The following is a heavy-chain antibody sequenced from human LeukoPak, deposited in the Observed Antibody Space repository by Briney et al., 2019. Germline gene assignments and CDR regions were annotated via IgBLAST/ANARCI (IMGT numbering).Heavy chain of an antibody. J-gene: IGHJ3*01. CDR2: TRDKANSYTT. V-gene: IGHV3-72*01. CDR1: GFTLSDHY. Sequence: ETGGSLRLSCAASGFTLSDHYMDWVRQAPGKGLEWVGRTRDKANSYTTEYAASVKGRFTISRDDSKNSLYLEMNSLKAEDTAVYYCAKAGAQRYYDSWGQGTMVTVSS. D-gene: IGHD3-22*01. CDR3: AKAGAQRYYDS.